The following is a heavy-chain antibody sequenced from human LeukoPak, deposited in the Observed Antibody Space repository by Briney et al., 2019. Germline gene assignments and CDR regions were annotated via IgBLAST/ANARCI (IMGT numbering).Heavy chain of an antibody. J-gene: IGHJ3*02. CDR3: AKDIGDYDSSGYYYGAFDI. CDR1: GYTFTSYD. CDR2: MNPNSGNT. V-gene: IGHV1-8*03. D-gene: IGHD3-22*01. Sequence: GASVKVSCKASGYTFTSYDINWVRQATGQGLEWMGWMNPNSGNTGYAQKFQGRVTITRNTSISTAYMELSSLRAEDTALYYCAKDIGDYDSSGYYYGAFDIWGQGTMVTVSS.